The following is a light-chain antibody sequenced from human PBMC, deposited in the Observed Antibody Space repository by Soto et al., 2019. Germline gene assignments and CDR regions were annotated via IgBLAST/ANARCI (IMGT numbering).Light chain of an antibody. CDR1: NLGGKS. V-gene: IGLV3-21*02. CDR3: QVWDGRSDRPWV. J-gene: IGLJ3*02. Sequence: SYELTQPPSVSVAPGQSARITCGGNNLGGKSVHWYQQKPGQAPLVVVYDDSDRPSGIPERFSGSNSGNTATLTISRVEAGDEADYHCQVWDGRSDRPWVFGGGTQLTVL. CDR2: DDS.